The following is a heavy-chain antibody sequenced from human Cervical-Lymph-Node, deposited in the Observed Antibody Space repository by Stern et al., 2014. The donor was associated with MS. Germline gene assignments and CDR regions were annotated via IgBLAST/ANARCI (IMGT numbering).Heavy chain of an antibody. CDR3: ARDRQQPTFDY. D-gene: IGHD6-13*01. V-gene: IGHV1-18*01. CDR2: IRAYNGNT. Sequence: QVQLVESGAEVKKPGASVKVSCKASGYTFTSYGISWVRQAPGQGLEWMGWIRAYNGNTNYATKLQGRVTMTTGPSTSTAYMELRSLRSDDTAVYYCARDRQQPTFDYWGQGTLVTVSS. J-gene: IGHJ4*02. CDR1: GYTFTSYG.